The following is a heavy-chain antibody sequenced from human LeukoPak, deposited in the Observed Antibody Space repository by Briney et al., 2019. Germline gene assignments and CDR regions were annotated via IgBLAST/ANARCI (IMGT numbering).Heavy chain of an antibody. V-gene: IGHV1-46*01. D-gene: IGHD3-10*01. CDR1: GYTFTSYY. Sequence: ASVKVSCKASGYTFTSYYMHWVRQAPGQGLEWMGIINPSGGSTSYAQKFQGRVTMTRDTSTSTDYMELSSLRSEDTAVYYCARAADDDYGSGSYYTWFDPWGQGTLVTVSS. CDR2: INPSGGST. J-gene: IGHJ5*02. CDR3: ARAADDDYGSGSYYTWFDP.